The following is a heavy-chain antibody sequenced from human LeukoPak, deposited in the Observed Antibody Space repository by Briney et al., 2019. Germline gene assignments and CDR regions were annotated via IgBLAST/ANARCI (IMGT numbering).Heavy chain of an antibody. CDR1: GGSISSYY. D-gene: IGHD1-26*01. CDR2: IYYSGST. V-gene: IGHV4-59*01. J-gene: IGHJ4*02. Sequence: SETLSLTCTVSGGSISSYYWSWIRQPPGKGLEWIGYIYYSGSTNYNPSLKSRVTISVDTSKNQFSLKLSSVTAADTAVYYCARDRGGSYLSEFDYWGQGTLVTVSS. CDR3: ARDRGGSYLSEFDY.